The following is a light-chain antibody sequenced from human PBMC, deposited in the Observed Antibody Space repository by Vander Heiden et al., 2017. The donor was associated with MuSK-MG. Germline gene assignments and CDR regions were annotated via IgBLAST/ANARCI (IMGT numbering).Light chain of an antibody. CDR2: WAS. CDR1: QSVLYSSNNKSY. Sequence: DSVMTQSPDLLPVSPGETATTNCKSSQSVLYSSNNKSYLAWYQQKPGQPPKLLIYWASTRESGVPDRFSGSGSGTDFTLTISSLQAEDVAVYYCQQYYSTPPTFGPGTKVDIK. CDR3: QQYYSTPPT. V-gene: IGKV4-1*01. J-gene: IGKJ3*01.